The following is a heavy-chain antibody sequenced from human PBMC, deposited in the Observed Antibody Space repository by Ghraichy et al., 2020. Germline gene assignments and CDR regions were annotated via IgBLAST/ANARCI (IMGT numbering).Heavy chain of an antibody. D-gene: IGHD4-23*01. V-gene: IGHV4-59*01. J-gene: IGHJ4*02. CDR3: ARDSPDYGGNGLDY. CDR2: IDDSGST. Sequence: ETLSLTCAVSGGSIKTYSWTWIRQPPGKGLEWIGSIDDSGSTKYNPPLKNRVTISLDTSKNQFSLKLTSVTAADTAFYFCARDSPDYGGNGLDYWGQGTLVGVSS. CDR1: GGSIKTYS.